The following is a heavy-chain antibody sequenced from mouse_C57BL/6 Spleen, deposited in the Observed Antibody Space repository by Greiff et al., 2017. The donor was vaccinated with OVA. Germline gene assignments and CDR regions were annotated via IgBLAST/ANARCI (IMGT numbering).Heavy chain of an antibody. J-gene: IGHJ1*03. D-gene: IGHD1-1*01. CDR3: ASPRFITTEGYFDV. V-gene: IGHV1-39*01. Sequence: LVESGPELVKPGASVKISCKASGYSFTDYNMNWVKQSNGKSLEWIGVINPNYGTTSYNQKFKGKATLTVDQSSSTAYMQLNSLTSEDSAVYYCASPRFITTEGYFDVWGTGTTVTVSS. CDR1: GYSFTDYN. CDR2: INPNYGTT.